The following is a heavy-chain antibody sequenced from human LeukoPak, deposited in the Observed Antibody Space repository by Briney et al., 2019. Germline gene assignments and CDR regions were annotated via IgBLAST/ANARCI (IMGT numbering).Heavy chain of an antibody. CDR2: INHSGST. J-gene: IGHJ3*02. CDR1: GGSFSGYY. D-gene: IGHD6-13*01. Sequence: SETLSLTCAVYGGSFSGYYWSWIRQPPGKGLEWIGEINHSGSTNYNPSLKSRVTISVDTSKNQFSLKLSSVTAADTAVYYCARGADKIAAAGRAFDIWGQGTMVTVSS. CDR3: ARGADKIAAAGRAFDI. V-gene: IGHV4-34*01.